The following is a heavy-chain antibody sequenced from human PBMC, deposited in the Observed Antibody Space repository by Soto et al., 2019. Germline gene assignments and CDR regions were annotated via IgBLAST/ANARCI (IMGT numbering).Heavy chain of an antibody. CDR2: VSTNGAT. CDR3: ARADYEILTGSYAMDV. CDR1: DYFISSYY. V-gene: IGHV4-4*07. D-gene: IGHD3-9*01. J-gene: IGHJ6*02. Sequence: XETLSLTCTVSDYFISSYYWNWIRQPAGKGLEWIGRVSTNGATNYNPSLESRVTMSVDTSKNQFSLKLTSVTAADTAVYFCARADYEILTGSYAMDVRGQGTTVTVSS.